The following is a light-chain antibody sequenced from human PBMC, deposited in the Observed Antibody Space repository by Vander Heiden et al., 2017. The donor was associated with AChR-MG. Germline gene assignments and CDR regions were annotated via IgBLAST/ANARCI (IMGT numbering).Light chain of an antibody. CDR3: QQLNSYPFA. CDR1: QGISSY. CDR2: AAS. V-gene: IGKV1-9*01. Sequence: DIQLTQSPSFLSASVGDRVTITSRASQGISSYLAWYQQKPGKAPKLLIYAASTLQSGVPSRFSGSGSGTEFTLTISSLQPEDFATYYCQQLNSYPFAFGGRTKVEIK. J-gene: IGKJ4*01.